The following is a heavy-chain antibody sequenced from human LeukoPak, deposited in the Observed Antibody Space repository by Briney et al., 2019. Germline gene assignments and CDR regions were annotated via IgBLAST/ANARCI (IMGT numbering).Heavy chain of an antibody. CDR2: SAYNGNT. CDR3: ARYNSMFRGVTTSDY. Sequence: ASVKVSCKAFGYTFTNYGFNWVRQAPGQGLEWMGNSAYNGNTNYAQKFQDRVTMTTDTSTSTAYMELRSLRSDDTAVYYCARYNSMFRGVTTSDYWGQGTLVTVSS. CDR1: GYTFTNYG. V-gene: IGHV1-18*01. D-gene: IGHD3-10*01. J-gene: IGHJ4*02.